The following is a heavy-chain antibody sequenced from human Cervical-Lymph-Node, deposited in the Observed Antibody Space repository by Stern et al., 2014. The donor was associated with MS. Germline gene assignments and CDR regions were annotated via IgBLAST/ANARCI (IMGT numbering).Heavy chain of an antibody. CDR2: IKSETDGGTT. D-gene: IGHD3-10*01. CDR3: TTPFITVLRGVRKDV. J-gene: IGHJ6*02. Sequence: EVQLVESGGGLVKPGWSLRLSCAVSGFTFNNAWMTWVRQAPGRGLEWVGRIKSETDGGTTDYAAPVKGRFIISRETTKNTLYLHMNSLKIEDTAVYYCTTPFITVLRGVRKDVWGQGTTVTVSS. CDR1: GFTFNNAW. V-gene: IGHV3-15*01.